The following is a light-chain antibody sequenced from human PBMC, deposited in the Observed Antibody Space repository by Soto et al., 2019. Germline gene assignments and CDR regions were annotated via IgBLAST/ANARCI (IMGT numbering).Light chain of an antibody. CDR3: QQRSNWPPT. J-gene: IGKJ4*01. V-gene: IGKV3-11*01. Sequence: IVLTQSPATLSLSPWERAALSCRASQSVNSYLAWYQHKPGQAPRLLIYDASNRATGIPARFSGSGSGTDFTLTINSLEPEDFAVYYCQQRSNWPPTFGGGTKVDIK. CDR1: QSVNSY. CDR2: DAS.